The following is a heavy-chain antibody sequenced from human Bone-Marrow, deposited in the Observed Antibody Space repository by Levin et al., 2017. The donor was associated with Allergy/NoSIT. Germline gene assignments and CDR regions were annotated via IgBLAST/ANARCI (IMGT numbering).Heavy chain of an antibody. J-gene: IGHJ5*02. CDR2: IYPGDSDT. V-gene: IGHV5-51*01. CDR3: ARHSAPVQLVDNWFDP. Sequence: ASVKVSCRASGYTFINYYIGWVRQKPGGGLEWMGIIYPGDSDTRYSPSFQGQVTISVDKSINTAYLEWTSLRASDTAMYYCARHSAPVQLVDNWFDPWGQGTLLTV. D-gene: IGHD6-6*01. CDR1: GYTFINYY.